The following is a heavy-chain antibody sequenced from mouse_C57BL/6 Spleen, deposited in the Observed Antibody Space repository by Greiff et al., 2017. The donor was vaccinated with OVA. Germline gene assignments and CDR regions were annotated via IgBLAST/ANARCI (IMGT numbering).Heavy chain of an antibody. D-gene: IGHD2-2*01. CDR3: ARRSTMVFDY. V-gene: IGHV5-4*03. J-gene: IGHJ2*01. CDR2: ISDGGSYT. CDR1: GFTFSSYA. Sequence: EVKVVESGGGLVKPGGSLKLSCAASGFTFSSYAMSWVRQTPEKRLEWVATISDGGSYTYYPDNVKGRFTISRDNAKNNLYLQMSHLKSEDTAMYYCARRSTMVFDYWGQGTTLTVSS.